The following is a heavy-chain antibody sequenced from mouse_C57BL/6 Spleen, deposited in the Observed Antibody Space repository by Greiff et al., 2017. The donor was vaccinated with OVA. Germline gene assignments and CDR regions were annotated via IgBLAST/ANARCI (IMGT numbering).Heavy chain of an antibody. CDR2: IYPGSGNT. D-gene: IGHD2-1*01. Sequence: VQLQQSGAELVRPGASVKLSCKASGYTFTDYYINWVKQRPGQGLEWIARIYPGSGNTYYNEKFKGKATLTAEKSSSTAYMQLSSLTSEDSAVYFCARFGNLYYAMDYWGQGTSVTVSS. CDR3: ARFGNLYYAMDY. J-gene: IGHJ4*01. V-gene: IGHV1-76*01. CDR1: GYTFTDYY.